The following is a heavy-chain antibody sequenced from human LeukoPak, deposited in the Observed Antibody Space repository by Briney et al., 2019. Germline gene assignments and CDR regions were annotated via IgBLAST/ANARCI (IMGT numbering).Heavy chain of an antibody. V-gene: IGHV3-30*18. CDR3: AKRSSTSSGYSDL. D-gene: IGHD3-22*01. J-gene: IGHJ5*02. CDR2: ISYDGSNK. CDR1: GFTFSSYG. Sequence: PGGSLRLSCAASGFTFSSYGMHWVRQAPGKGLEWVALISYDGSNKYYADSVKGRFTISRDNSKNTIYLQMNSLRAEDTAVYYCAKRSSTSSGYSDLWGRGTLVTVSS.